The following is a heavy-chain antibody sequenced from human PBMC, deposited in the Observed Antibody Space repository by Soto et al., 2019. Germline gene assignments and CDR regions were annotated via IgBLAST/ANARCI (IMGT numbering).Heavy chain of an antibody. CDR2: IYYSGST. J-gene: IGHJ4*02. D-gene: IGHD2-2*01. V-gene: IGHV4-59*01. Sequence: SETLSLTCTVSGGSISSYYWSWIRQPPGKGLEWIGYIYYSGSTNYNPSLKSRVTISVDTSKNQFSLKLSSVTAADTAVYYCARGEPIVVVPAAIHFDYWGQGTLVTVSS. CDR1: GGSISSYY. CDR3: ARGEPIVVVPAAIHFDY.